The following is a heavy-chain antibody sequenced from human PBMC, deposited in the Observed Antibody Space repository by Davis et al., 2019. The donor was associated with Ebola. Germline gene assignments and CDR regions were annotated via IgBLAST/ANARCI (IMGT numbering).Heavy chain of an antibody. CDR3: ARDSIIAVAGRDYYYGMDV. V-gene: IGHV1-69*06. CDR2: IIPMFGTA. J-gene: IGHJ6*02. D-gene: IGHD6-19*01. CDR1: RCTFSSYA. Sequence: SSVTVSRMASRCTFSSYAISWVRQAPGKGLEWMGGIIPMFGTANYAQKFQGRVTITADKSTSTADMELSSLRSEDTAVYYCARDSIIAVAGRDYYYGMDVWGQGTTVTVSS.